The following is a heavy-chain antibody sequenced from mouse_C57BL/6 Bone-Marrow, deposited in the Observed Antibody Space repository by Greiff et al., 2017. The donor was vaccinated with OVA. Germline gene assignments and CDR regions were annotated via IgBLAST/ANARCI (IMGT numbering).Heavy chain of an antibody. J-gene: IGHJ1*03. CDR3: ARKGRGIYYYGKGYFDV. D-gene: IGHD1-1*01. V-gene: IGHV2-9-1*01. CDR1: GFSLTSYA. Sequence: LVAPSQSLSITCTVSGFSLTSYAISWVRQPPGKGLEWLGVIWTGGGTNYNSALKSRLSISKDNSKSQVFLKMNSLQTDDTARYYCARKGRGIYYYGKGYFDVWGTGTTVTVSS. CDR2: IWTGGGT.